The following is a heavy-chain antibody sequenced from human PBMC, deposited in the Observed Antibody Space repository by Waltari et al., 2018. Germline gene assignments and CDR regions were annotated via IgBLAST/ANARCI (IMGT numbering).Heavy chain of an antibody. J-gene: IGHJ5*02. D-gene: IGHD6-13*01. V-gene: IGHV4-38-2*01. CDR1: GFTFSSYW. CDR2: IYNSGST. CDR3: ARGSQQLAWFDP. Sequence: VQLVESGGGLVQPGGSLRLSCAASGFTFSSYWMSWVRQAPGKGLEWIGSIYNSGSTYYNPSLKSRVTISVDTSKNQFSLKLSSVTAADTAVYYCARGSQQLAWFDPWGQGTLVTVSS.